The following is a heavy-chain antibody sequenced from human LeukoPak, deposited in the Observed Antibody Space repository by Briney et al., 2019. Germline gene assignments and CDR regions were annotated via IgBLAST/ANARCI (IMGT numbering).Heavy chain of an antibody. V-gene: IGHV3-30*02. Sequence: GGPLRLSCGASGFIFDTYDMHWVRQAPGKGLEWVAFIRSDGYHTYYADSVKGRFTITRDNSKNTSYLQMNSLRLEDMAVYYCAKPSGSGVDYWGRGTRVTVSS. D-gene: IGHD1-26*01. CDR2: IRSDGYHT. CDR3: AKPSGSGVDY. CDR1: GFIFDTYD. J-gene: IGHJ4*02.